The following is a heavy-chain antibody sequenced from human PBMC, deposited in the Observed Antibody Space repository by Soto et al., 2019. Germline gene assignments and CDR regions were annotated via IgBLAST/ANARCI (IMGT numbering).Heavy chain of an antibody. CDR2: ISAYSGNT. J-gene: IGHJ4*02. V-gene: IGHV1-18*01. Sequence: ASVKVSCKASGYTFTNFGISWVRQAPGQGLEWMGWISAYSGNTNYAQKFQGRVTMTTDTSTSTAYMELRSLRSDDTAVYYCARDRPYFDFWSGQPSYFGYWGPGTLVTVS. D-gene: IGHD3-3*01. CDR3: ARDRPYFDFWSGQPSYFGY. CDR1: GYTFTNFG.